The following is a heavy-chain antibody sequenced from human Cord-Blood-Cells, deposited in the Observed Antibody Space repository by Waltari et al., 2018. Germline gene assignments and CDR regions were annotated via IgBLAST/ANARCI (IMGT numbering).Heavy chain of an antibody. CDR2: INAGNGNT. CDR1: GYTFTSYA. CDR3: ARGDYYYDSSGYYYVQSLDY. J-gene: IGHJ4*02. V-gene: IGHV1-3*03. Sequence: QVQLVQSGAEVKKPGASVKVSCKASGYTFTSYAMHWVRQAPGQRLEWMGWINAGNGNTKYSQEFQGRVTITRDTSASTAYMELSSLRSEDMAVHYCARGDYYYDSSGYYYVQSLDYWGQGTLVTVSS. D-gene: IGHD3-22*01.